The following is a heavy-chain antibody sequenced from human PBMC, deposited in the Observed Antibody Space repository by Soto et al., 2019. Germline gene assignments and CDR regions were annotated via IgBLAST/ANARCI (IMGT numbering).Heavy chain of an antibody. CDR1: GGSISSYY. J-gene: IGHJ4*02. V-gene: IGHV4-59*08. CDR3: ASMGYHYGSGSYPLDY. Sequence: QVQLQESGPGLVKPSETLSLTCTVSGGSISSYYWTWIRQPPGKELELIGFMYNSGSTHYNPSLKIRVTLSLDTSKNQFSLNLRSVTAADTAVYYCASMGYHYGSGSYPLDYWGQGTLVTVSS. D-gene: IGHD3-10*01. CDR2: MYNSGST.